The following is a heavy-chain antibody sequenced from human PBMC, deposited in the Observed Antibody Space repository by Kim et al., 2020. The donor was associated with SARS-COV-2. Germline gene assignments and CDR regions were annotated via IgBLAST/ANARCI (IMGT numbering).Heavy chain of an antibody. CDR3: ASYYDSSGVFDY. V-gene: IGHV4-31*02. Sequence: FYNPALKSRVSISVDPSENQFSLELSSVTAADAAVYYCASYYDSSGVFDYWGQGTLVTVSS. J-gene: IGHJ4*02. D-gene: IGHD3-22*01.